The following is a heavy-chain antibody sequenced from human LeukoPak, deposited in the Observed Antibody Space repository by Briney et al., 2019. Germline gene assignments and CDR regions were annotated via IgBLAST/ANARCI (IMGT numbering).Heavy chain of an antibody. CDR3: ARGSWIQLWGPFDP. CDR1: GYTFTSYG. Sequence: ASVKVSCKASGYTFTSYGISWVRQAPGQGLEWMGRISAYNGNTNYAQELQGRVTMTTDTSTSTAYMELRSLRSDDTAVYYCARGSWIQLWGPFDPWGQGTLVTVSS. V-gene: IGHV1-18*01. J-gene: IGHJ5*02. D-gene: IGHD5-18*01. CDR2: ISAYNGNT.